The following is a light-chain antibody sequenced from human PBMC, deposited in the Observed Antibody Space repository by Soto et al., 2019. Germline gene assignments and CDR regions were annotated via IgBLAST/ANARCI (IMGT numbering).Light chain of an antibody. J-gene: IGKJ1*01. Sequence: EMVLTQSPGTPSLSPGERATLSCRASQSVSSNYLAWYQQNPGQAPRLLIYAASSRATGIPDRFSGSGSGTDFTLTIRRLEPEDFAVYYCQQYGRSPWTFGQGTKVDIK. CDR3: QQYGRSPWT. V-gene: IGKV3-20*01. CDR2: AAS. CDR1: QSVSSNY.